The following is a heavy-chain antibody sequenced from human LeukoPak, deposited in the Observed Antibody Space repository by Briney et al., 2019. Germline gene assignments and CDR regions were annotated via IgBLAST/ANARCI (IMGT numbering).Heavy chain of an antibody. CDR1: GFTFSSYA. D-gene: IGHD3-10*01. Sequence: GGSLRLSCAASGFTFSSYAMNWVRQAPGKGLEWVSVISGGGGNTYYADSVKGRFTISRDNSKNTLYLQMNSLRAEDTAVYYCAKDGLLWFGELSAYYHYYGMDVWGKETTVTVSS. CDR2: ISGGGGNT. V-gene: IGHV3-23*01. CDR3: AKDGLLWFGELSAYYHYYGMDV. J-gene: IGHJ6*04.